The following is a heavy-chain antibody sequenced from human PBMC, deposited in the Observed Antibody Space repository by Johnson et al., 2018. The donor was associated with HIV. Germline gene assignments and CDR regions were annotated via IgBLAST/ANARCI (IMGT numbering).Heavy chain of an antibody. CDR1: GFSVSSNY. CDR2: IYSGGNT. D-gene: IGHD6-19*01. Sequence: VQLVESGGGLVQPGGSLRLSCAASGFSVSSNYMTWVRQAPGKGLEWVSVIYSGGNTYYADSVKGRFTISRDNSKNTLYLQMGSLRAEDMAVYYCARAPGWFDAFDIWGQGTMVTVSS. J-gene: IGHJ3*02. CDR3: ARAPGWFDAFDI. V-gene: IGHV3-66*02.